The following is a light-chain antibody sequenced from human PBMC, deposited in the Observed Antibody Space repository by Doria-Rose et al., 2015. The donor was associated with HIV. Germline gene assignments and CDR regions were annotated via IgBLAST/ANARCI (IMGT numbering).Light chain of an antibody. CDR3: QAWDSSTAV. J-gene: IGLJ2*01. CDR1: KLGDNY. Sequence: SYELTQPPSVSVSPGQTANITCSGTKLGDNYAYWYQQRPGQSPVLVIYQDTKRPSGIPERFSGSNSGNTATLTISETQAMDETDYFCQAWDSSTAVFGGGTKLTVL. CDR2: QDT. V-gene: IGLV3-1*01.